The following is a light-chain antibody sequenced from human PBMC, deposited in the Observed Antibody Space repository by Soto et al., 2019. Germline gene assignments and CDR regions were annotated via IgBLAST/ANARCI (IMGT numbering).Light chain of an antibody. CDR3: QQYSSSPP. CDR2: GAS. Sequence: IVVTQSPGTLSLSPGERATLSCRASQSVSSSYLAWYQQKPGQAPRLLIYGASSRASGIPDRFSGSGSGTDFTLTISRLEPEGYTVYYCQQYSSSPPFGGETNVQIK. J-gene: IGKJ4*01. CDR1: QSVSSSY. V-gene: IGKV3-20*01.